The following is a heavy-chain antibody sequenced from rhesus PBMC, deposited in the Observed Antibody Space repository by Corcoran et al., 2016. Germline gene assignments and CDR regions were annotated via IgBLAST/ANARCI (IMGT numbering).Heavy chain of an antibody. Sequence: QVQLQESGPGLVKPSETLSLTCAVSGGSIGGYYWSWFRQAPGKGMEWIGNIDGKIAGTNYNPSLKSRVTISKDASKNQFSLKLSSVTSADTAVYYCARVRSGWYYFDYWGQGVLVTVSS. CDR1: GGSIGGYY. CDR3: ARVRSGWYYFDY. J-gene: IGHJ4*01. D-gene: IGHD6-31*01. CDR2: IDGKIAGT. V-gene: IGHV4-81*01.